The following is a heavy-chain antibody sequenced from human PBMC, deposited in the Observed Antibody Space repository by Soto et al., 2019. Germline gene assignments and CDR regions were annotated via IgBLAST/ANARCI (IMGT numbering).Heavy chain of an antibody. CDR3: ATGAATANRGWFDT. CDR2: FDPEDGET. CDR1: EYTLTELS. Sequence: ASVNVSCKGSEYTLTELSMHWVRQAPGKGLAWMGGFDPEDGETIYAQKFQGGVPLAEDTCTDTAYIELSSRRSEGTAVNDGATGAATANRGWFDTWGQGTLVTVSS. V-gene: IGHV1-24*01. J-gene: IGHJ5*02. D-gene: IGHD6-13*01.